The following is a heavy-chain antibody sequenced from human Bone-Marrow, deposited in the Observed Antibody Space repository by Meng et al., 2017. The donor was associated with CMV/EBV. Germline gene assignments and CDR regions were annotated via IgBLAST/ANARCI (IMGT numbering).Heavy chain of an antibody. Sequence: KVSCKGSGYSFTSYWIGWVRQMPGKGLEWMGIIYPGDSDTRYSPSFQGQVTISADKSISTAYLQWSNLKASDTAMYYCARQELFFDAFDIWGQGTMVTVSS. V-gene: IGHV5-51*01. D-gene: IGHD1-7*01. CDR1: GYSFTSYW. J-gene: IGHJ3*02. CDR3: ARQELFFDAFDI. CDR2: IYPGDSDT.